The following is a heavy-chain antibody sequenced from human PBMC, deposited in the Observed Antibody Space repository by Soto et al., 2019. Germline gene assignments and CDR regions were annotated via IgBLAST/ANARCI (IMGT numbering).Heavy chain of an antibody. J-gene: IGHJ4*02. CDR1: GGSISSYY. D-gene: IGHD6-19*01. V-gene: IGHV4-59*01. CDR3: ARVDSGWHDY. Sequence: SETLSLTCTVSGGSISSYYWSWIRQPPGKGLEWIGYIFYTGSTDYNPSLKSRVTISVDTSKNEFSLKLTSVTAADTVVYYCARVDSGWHDYWGQGTLVTVSS. CDR2: IFYTGST.